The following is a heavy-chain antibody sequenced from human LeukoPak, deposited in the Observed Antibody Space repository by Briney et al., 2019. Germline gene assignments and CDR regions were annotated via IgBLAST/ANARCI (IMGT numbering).Heavy chain of an antibody. CDR3: ARARGGEPGIAAATDY. CDR1: GYTFTNYG. D-gene: IGHD6-13*01. Sequence: ASVKVSCKASGYTFTNYGISWVRQAPGQGLEWMGWISGNNGYTNYAQKFQGRVTMTTDTSTSTAYMELRSLRSDDTAVYYCARARGGEPGIAAATDYWGQGTLVTVSS. V-gene: IGHV1-18*01. CDR2: ISGNNGYT. J-gene: IGHJ4*02.